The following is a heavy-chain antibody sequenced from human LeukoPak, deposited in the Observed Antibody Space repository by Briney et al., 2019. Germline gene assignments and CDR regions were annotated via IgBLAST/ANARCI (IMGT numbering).Heavy chain of an antibody. CDR3: ARRLRGGYYTGIDY. CDR1: GYSFTNYW. V-gene: IGHV5-51*01. D-gene: IGHD3-3*01. Sequence: GESLKISCKGSGYSFTNYWIGWVRQMPGKGLEWMGIIDPGDSETTYSPSFQGQVTISADKSITTAYLQWSSLKASDTAMYYCARRLRGGYYTGIDYWGQGTLVTVSS. J-gene: IGHJ4*02. CDR2: IDPGDSET.